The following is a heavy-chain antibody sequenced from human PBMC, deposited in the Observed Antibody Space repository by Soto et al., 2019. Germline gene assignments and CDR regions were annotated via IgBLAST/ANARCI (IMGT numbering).Heavy chain of an antibody. CDR3: ASASYGYGWAPLLPHYGMDV. CDR1: GFTVSSNY. V-gene: IGHV3-53*01. CDR2: IYSGGST. J-gene: IGHJ6*02. D-gene: IGHD5-18*01. Sequence: QSGGSLRPSCPASGFTVSSNYMSWVRQAQGKGLEWVSVIYSGGSTYYADSVKGQFTISRDNSKNTLYLQMNSLRAEGTAVYYCASASYGYGWAPLLPHYGMDVWGQGTTVTVSS.